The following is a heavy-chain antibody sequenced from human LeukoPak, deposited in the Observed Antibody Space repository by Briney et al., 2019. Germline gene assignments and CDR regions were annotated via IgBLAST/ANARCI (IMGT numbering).Heavy chain of an antibody. D-gene: IGHD6-19*01. CDR2: ISGSGGST. Sequence: TGGSLRLSCAASGFTFSSYAMSWVRQAPGKGLEWVSAISGSGGSTYYADSVKGRFTISRDNSKNTPYLQMNSLRAEDTAVYYCAKGYSSGWRYYFDYWGQGTLVTVSS. J-gene: IGHJ4*02. CDR3: AKGYSSGWRYYFDY. V-gene: IGHV3-23*01. CDR1: GFTFSSYA.